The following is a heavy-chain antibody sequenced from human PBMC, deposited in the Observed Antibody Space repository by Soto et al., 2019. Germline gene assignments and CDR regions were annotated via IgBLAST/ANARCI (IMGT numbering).Heavy chain of an antibody. V-gene: IGHV4-61*01. CDR2: IYYSGST. Sequence: PSETLCLTCTVSDGAVSSGSYYWSWIRQPPGKGLEWIGYIYYSGSTNYNPSLKSRVTISVDTSKNQFSLKLSSVTAADTAVYYCARVDYYDSSGYPLFDYWGQGTLVTVSS. J-gene: IGHJ4*02. D-gene: IGHD3-22*01. CDR3: ARVDYYDSSGYPLFDY. CDR1: DGAVSSGSYY.